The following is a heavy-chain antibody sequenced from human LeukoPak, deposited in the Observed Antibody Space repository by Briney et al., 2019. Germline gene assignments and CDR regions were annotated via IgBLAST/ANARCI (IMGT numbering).Heavy chain of an antibody. V-gene: IGHV3-7*03. J-gene: IGHJ4*02. D-gene: IGHD3-22*01. CDR1: GFSFSSYG. CDR2: IKQDESER. CDR3: ARGGYFDISGYPNFEY. Sequence: GGSLRLSCAASGFSFSSYGMQWVRQAPGKGPEWVANIKQDESERYTVDYVEGRFTISRDNAKNSVYLHMNSLRAEDTALYHCARGGYFDISGYPNFEYWGQGTLVTVSS.